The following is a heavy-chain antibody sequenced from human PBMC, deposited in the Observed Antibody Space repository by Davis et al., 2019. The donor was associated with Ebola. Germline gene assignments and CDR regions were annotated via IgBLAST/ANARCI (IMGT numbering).Heavy chain of an antibody. J-gene: IGHJ5*02. Sequence: MPSETLSLTCAVYGGSFSAYYWSWIRQPPGKGLEWIGEINHSGSTNYNPSLKSRVTISVDTSKNQFSLKLSSVTAADTAVYYCARAYGVWFDPWGQGTLVTVSS. V-gene: IGHV4-34*01. CDR3: ARAYGVWFDP. CDR2: INHSGST. D-gene: IGHD4-17*01. CDR1: GGSFSAYY.